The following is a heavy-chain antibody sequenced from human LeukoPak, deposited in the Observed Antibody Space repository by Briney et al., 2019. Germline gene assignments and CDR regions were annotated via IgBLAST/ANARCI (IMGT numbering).Heavy chain of an antibody. Sequence: SETLSLTCVVYGGSFSSYYWGWIRQPPGKGLEWIGSIYYSGSTYYNPSLKSRVTISVDTSKNQFSLKLSSVTAADTAVYYCARHGIAAAGTWNWFDPWGQGTLVTVSS. CDR3: ARHGIAAAGTWNWFDP. CDR1: GGSFSSYY. J-gene: IGHJ5*02. D-gene: IGHD6-13*01. V-gene: IGHV4-39*01. CDR2: IYYSGST.